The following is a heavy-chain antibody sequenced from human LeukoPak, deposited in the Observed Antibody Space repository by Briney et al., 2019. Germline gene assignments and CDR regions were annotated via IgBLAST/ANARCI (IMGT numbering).Heavy chain of an antibody. J-gene: IGHJ6*03. CDR1: GGTFSSYA. D-gene: IGHD1-7*01. CDR2: IIPIFGTA. CDR3: ARGGTYNWNYYYYYYYMDV. Sequence: SVKVSCKASGGTFSSYAISWVRQAPGQGLEWMGGIIPIFGTANYAQKFQGRVTITTDESTSTAYMELSSLRSEDTAVYYCARGGTYNWNYYYYYYYMDVWGKGTTVTVSS. V-gene: IGHV1-69*05.